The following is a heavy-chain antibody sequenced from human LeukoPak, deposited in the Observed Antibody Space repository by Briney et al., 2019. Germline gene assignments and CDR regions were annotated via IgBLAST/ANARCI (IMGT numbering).Heavy chain of an antibody. D-gene: IGHD5-12*01. CDR2: ISGGGGYT. Sequence: GGSLRLSCAASGFTVSSNYMSWVRQAPGKGLEWVSTISGGGGYTYYADSVKGRFTISRDSSMNALYLQLNTLRDEDTALYYCAKGPSSGPPYYFDYWGQGTLVTVSS. CDR1: GFTVSSNY. CDR3: AKGPSSGPPYYFDY. J-gene: IGHJ4*02. V-gene: IGHV3-23*01.